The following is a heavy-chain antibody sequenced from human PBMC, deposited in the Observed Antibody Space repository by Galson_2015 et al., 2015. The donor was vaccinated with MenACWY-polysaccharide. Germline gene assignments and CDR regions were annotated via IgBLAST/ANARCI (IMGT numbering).Heavy chain of an antibody. D-gene: IGHD2-21*01. V-gene: IGHV3-30-3*01. J-gene: IGHJ4*02. Sequence: SLRLSCAASGFIFSDYAMHWVRQAPDKGLEWLAVISNDGSEKYYSASVKGRFSISRDNSKNTVHLQVNSLRPDDTAVYFCARVGACRYSRWSFSDGFDHWGQGALVTVSS. CDR2: ISNDGSEK. CDR1: GFIFSDYA. CDR3: ARVGACRYSRWSFSDGFDH.